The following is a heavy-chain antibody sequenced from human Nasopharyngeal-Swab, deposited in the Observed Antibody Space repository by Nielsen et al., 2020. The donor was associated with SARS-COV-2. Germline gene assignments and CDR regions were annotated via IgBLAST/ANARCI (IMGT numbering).Heavy chain of an antibody. CDR2: IIPIFGTA. CDR1: GGTFSSYA. Sequence: SVKVSCKASGGTFSSYAISWVRQAPGQGLEWMGGIIPIFGTANYAQKFQGRVTITADESTSTAYMELSSLRSEDTAVYYCARDLWRRAARDYYYYGMGVWGQGTTVTVSS. D-gene: IGHD3-3*01. J-gene: IGHJ6*02. V-gene: IGHV1-69*13. CDR3: ARDLWRRAARDYYYYGMGV.